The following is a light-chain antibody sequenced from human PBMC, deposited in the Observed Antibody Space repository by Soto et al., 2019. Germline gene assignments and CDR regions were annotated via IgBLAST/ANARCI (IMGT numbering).Light chain of an antibody. CDR2: DAS. CDR1: QGIGSA. Sequence: AIQVTQSPSSLSASLGDRVTITCRASQGIGSALVWYQQKPGKPPRLLIFDASTLESGVPPRFSGSGHGTDFTLTISGLQPEDFATYYCQQFDSNPLTFGGGTRWISN. J-gene: IGKJ4*01. V-gene: IGKV1-13*02. CDR3: QQFDSNPLT.